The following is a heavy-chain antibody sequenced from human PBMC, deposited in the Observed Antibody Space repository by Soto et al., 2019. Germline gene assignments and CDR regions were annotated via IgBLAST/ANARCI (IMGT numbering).Heavy chain of an antibody. CDR3: ARVSYSSSPRYYYYGMDV. CDR1: GGSISSGDYY. CDR2: IYNSGST. D-gene: IGHD6-6*01. Sequence: QVQLQESGPGLVKPSQTLSLTCTVPGGSISSGDYYWSWIRQHPGKGLEWIGHIYNSGSTYYNPSLKSRVTIALDTSKNQFSLILNSVTAADTAVYYCARVSYSSSPRYYYYGMDVWGQGTTVTVSS. J-gene: IGHJ6*02. V-gene: IGHV4-31*03.